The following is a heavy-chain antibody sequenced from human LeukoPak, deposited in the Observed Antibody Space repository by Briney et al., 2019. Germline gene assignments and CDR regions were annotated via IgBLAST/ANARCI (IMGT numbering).Heavy chain of an antibody. CDR1: GFTFSNYW. J-gene: IGHJ6*03. CDR3: ARVSSGSYFGYYYYYMDV. D-gene: IGHD1-26*01. CDR2: INSDGSST. V-gene: IGHV3-74*01. Sequence: GGSLRLSCAASGFTFSNYWMHWVRQAPGKGLVWVSRINSDGSSTSYADSVKGRFTISRDNAKNTLYLQMNSLRAEDTAVYYFARVSSGSYFGYYYYYMDVWGKGTTVTVSS.